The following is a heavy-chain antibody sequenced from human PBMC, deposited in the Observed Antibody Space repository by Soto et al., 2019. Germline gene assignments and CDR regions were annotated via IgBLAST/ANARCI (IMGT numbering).Heavy chain of an antibody. V-gene: IGHV3-30-3*01. J-gene: IGHJ4*02. CDR3: VRDFHSGSYFFDY. CDR1: AFVFNSYA. D-gene: IGHD1-26*01. CDR2: ISTDGSNK. Sequence: PGGSLRVSCAASAFVFNSYAMHWVRQTPAQGLEWVAVISTDGSNKFYADSVKGRFNISRDNSKNTLYLEMTSLREEDTAMYYCVRDFHSGSYFFDYWGQGTLVTVSS.